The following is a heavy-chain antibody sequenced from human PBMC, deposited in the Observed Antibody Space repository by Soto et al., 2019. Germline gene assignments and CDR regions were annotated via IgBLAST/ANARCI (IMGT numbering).Heavy chain of an antibody. CDR2: ISAYNANA. CDR3: AREYSYFDY. D-gene: IGHD1-26*01. J-gene: IGHJ4*02. V-gene: IGHV1-18*01. Sequence: QLQLLQSGAEVTKPGASVQVTCKASGYTFRNFGISWVRQAPGQGLEWMGWISAYNANANYAQKFQGRLTMTADTSTSTAYMELRSLRSDDTAVYYCAREYSYFDYWGQGTLVTVSS. CDR1: GYTFRNFG.